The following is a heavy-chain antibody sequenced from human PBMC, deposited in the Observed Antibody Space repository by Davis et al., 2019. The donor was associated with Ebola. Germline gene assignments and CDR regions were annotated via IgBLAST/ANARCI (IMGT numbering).Heavy chain of an antibody. CDR3: ARGYSSWFDP. Sequence: MPSETLSLTCAVYGGSFSGYYWSWIRQPPGKGLEWIGEINHSGSTNYIPSLKSRVTISVDTSKNQFSLKLSSVTAADTAVYYCARGYSSWFDPWGQGTLVTVSS. D-gene: IGHD6-19*01. V-gene: IGHV4-34*01. CDR1: GGSFSGYY. CDR2: INHSGST. J-gene: IGHJ5*02.